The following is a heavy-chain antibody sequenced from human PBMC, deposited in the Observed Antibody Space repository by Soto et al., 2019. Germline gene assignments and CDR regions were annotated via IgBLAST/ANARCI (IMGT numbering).Heavy chain of an antibody. CDR1: GGSISSGDYY. CDR2: IYYSGST. V-gene: IGHV4-30-4*01. CDR3: ARVRVIGEDFEY. Sequence: PSETLSLTCTVSGGSISSGDYYWSWIRQPPGKGLEWIGYIYYSGSTYYNPSLKSRVTISVDTSKNQFSLKLSSVTAADTAVYYCARVRVIGEDFEYWGQGTLVTVSS. D-gene: IGHD4-17*01. J-gene: IGHJ4*02.